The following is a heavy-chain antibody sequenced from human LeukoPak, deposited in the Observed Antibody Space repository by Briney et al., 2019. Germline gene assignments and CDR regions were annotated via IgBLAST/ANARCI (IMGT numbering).Heavy chain of an antibody. CDR3: AKPMMDRQRYYDMDV. J-gene: IGHJ6*03. Sequence: QTGGSLRLSCVASGLTVSTCCMHWVRQAPGKGLEWLTHIRYDESATYYADSVKGRFTISRENSKNTLYLQMNSLRAEDTAVYYCAKPMMDRQRYYDMDVWGKGASVTVSS. CDR2: IRYDESAT. CDR1: GLTVSTCC. V-gene: IGHV3-30*02. D-gene: IGHD6-25*01.